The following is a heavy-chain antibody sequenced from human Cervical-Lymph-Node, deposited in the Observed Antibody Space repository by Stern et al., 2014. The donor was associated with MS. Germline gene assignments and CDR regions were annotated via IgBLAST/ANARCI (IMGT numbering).Heavy chain of an antibody. D-gene: IGHD1-1*01. CDR3: ARGYGNSHYYFDY. CDR1: GFTFSSYW. Sequence: EVQLVESGGGLVQPGGSLRLSCAASGFTFSSYWMQWVRQAPGKGLVWVSRIDSDARTTSYADSVQGRFTISRDNAKNTLYLQMNSLGVEDTAVYYCARGYGNSHYYFDYWGQGTLVTVSS. V-gene: IGHV3-74*01. CDR2: IDSDARTT. J-gene: IGHJ4*02.